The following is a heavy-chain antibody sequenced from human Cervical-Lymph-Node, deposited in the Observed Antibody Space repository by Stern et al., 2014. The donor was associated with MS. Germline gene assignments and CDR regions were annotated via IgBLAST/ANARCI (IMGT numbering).Heavy chain of an antibody. V-gene: IGHV4-59*08. CDR3: ARGIMYGMDF. Sequence: QLQLQESGPGLVKPSETLSLTCTVSGGSITPYYWNWVRHVPGKGLEWIGCISYNGSTKYNPPPKSRFTISVDPSKNNFSLKLTSVTAADTGVYYCARGIMYGMDFWGQGTTVAVSS. D-gene: IGHD3-16*01. J-gene: IGHJ6*02. CDR1: GGSITPYY. CDR2: ISYNGST.